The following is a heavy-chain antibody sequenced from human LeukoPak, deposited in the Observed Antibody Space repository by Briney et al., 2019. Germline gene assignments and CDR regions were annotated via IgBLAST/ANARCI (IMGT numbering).Heavy chain of an antibody. CDR2: IYYSGSA. J-gene: IGHJ4*02. CDR3: ARASSVVTLFDY. Sequence: TPSQTLSLTCTVSGGSISSGSYYWSWIRQPAGKGLEWIGRIYYSGSANYNPSLKSRVTISVDTSKNQFSLKLSSVTAADTAVYYCARASSVVTLFDYWGQGTLVTVSS. V-gene: IGHV4-61*02. D-gene: IGHD4-23*01. CDR1: GGSISSGSYY.